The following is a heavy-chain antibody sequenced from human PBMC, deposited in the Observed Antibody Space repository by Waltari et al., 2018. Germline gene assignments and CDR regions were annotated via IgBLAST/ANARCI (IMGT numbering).Heavy chain of an antibody. J-gene: IGHJ4*02. D-gene: IGHD2-15*01. CDR3: AKGGEYCSGGSCYSPLDY. V-gene: IGHV3-33*06. CDR1: GFTFSSHG. Sequence: QVQLLESGGGVVQLGRSLRLSCAARGFTFSSHGLRWVRQATGRGLEWVAVLWYDESNKYYADSVKGRFTISRDNSKNTLYLQMNSLRAEDTAVYYCAKGGEYCSGGSCYSPLDYWGQGTLVTVSS. CDR2: LWYDESNK.